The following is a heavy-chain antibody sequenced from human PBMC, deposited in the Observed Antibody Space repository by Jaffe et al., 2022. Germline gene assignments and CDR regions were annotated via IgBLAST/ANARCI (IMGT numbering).Heavy chain of an antibody. CDR2: INPSGGST. CDR1: GYTFTSYY. J-gene: IGHJ4*02. D-gene: IGHD5-18*01. Sequence: QVQLVQSGAEVKKPGASVKVSCKASGYTFTSYYMHWVRQAPGQGLEWMGIINPSGGSTSYAQKFQGRVTMTRDTSTSTVYMELSSLRSEDTAVYYCARALVDTAMWRGYYFDYWGQGTLVTVSS. CDR3: ARALVDTAMWRGYYFDY. V-gene: IGHV1-46*01.